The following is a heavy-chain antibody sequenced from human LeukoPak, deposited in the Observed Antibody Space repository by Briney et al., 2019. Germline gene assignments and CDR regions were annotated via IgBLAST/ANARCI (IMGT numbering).Heavy chain of an antibody. Sequence: SQTLSLTCAISGDSVSSNRAAWNWIRQSPSRGLEWLGRTYYRSKWYNNYAASVKSRITISPDTSKNQFSLHLNSVTSEDTAVYYCAKDGGDYGSSYAMDVWGQGTTVTVSS. CDR3: AKDGGDYGSSYAMDV. CDR2: TYYRSKWYN. V-gene: IGHV6-1*01. D-gene: IGHD4-17*01. J-gene: IGHJ6*02. CDR1: GDSVSSNRAA.